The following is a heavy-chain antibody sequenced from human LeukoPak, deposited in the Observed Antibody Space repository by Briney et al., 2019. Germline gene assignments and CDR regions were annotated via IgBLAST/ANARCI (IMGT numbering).Heavy chain of an antibody. Sequence: ASVKVSCKASGYSFTAYYMHWVRQAPGQGLEWMGWINPNSGGTNYAQKFQGRVTMTRDTSITTAYMELSSLRSEDTAVYYCARDLYHRYYDNSGYAFDYWGQGTLVTVSS. CDR2: INPNSGGT. V-gene: IGHV1-2*02. J-gene: IGHJ4*02. CDR1: GYSFTAYY. CDR3: ARDLYHRYYDNSGYAFDY. D-gene: IGHD3-22*01.